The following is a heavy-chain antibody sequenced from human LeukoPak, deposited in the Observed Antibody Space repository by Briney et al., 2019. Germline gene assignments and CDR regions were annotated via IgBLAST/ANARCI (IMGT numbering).Heavy chain of an antibody. CDR1: GYTFTSYG. V-gene: IGHV1-2*02. CDR2: INPNSGGT. Sequence: ASVKVSCKASGYTFTSYGISWVRQAPGQGLEWMGWINPNSGGTNYAQKFQGRVTMTRDTSISTAYMELSRLRSDDTAVYYCASLRPMEPVDYWGQGTLVTVSS. D-gene: IGHD1-1*01. J-gene: IGHJ4*02. CDR3: ASLRPMEPVDY.